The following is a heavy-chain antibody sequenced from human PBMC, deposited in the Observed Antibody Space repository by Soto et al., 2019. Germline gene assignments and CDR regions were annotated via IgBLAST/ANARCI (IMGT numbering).Heavy chain of an antibody. CDR1: GLTLSGYV. Sequence: EVQLLKSGGGLVQPGGSLRLSCADSGLTLSGYVMSWVRHAPGKGLEWVSDISGSGDHIFYADSVKGRFTISRDNSKNTLYLQMNSLRSEDTAVYYCAKRSTPFYNWGQGTLVTVSS. CDR3: AKRSTPFYN. V-gene: IGHV3-23*01. CDR2: ISGSGDHI. J-gene: IGHJ4*02.